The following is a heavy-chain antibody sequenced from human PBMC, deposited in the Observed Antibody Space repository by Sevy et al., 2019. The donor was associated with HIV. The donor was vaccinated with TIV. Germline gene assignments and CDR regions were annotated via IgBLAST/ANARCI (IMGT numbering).Heavy chain of an antibody. J-gene: IGHJ6*02. CDR3: ATSYYDSSGYSPLFYYGMDV. Sequence: ASVKVSCKTSGGTFINFAITWVRQAPGQGLEWMGGSIPLFDTTNYSQKFQGRVTLTADGSTATAYMELSSLRSEDTAVYYCATSYYDSSGYSPLFYYGMDVWGQGTTVTVSS. CDR1: GGTFINFA. D-gene: IGHD3-22*01. V-gene: IGHV1-69*13. CDR2: SIPLFDTT.